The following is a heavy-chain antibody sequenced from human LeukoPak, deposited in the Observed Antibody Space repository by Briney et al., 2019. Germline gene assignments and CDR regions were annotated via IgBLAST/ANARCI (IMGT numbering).Heavy chain of an antibody. D-gene: IGHD5-24*01. CDR1: VFTFSNYA. CDR3: VQSGSPEMATNAFDY. Sequence: GGSLRLSCSASVFTFSNYAMHWVRQSPGKGLEYVSAISSNGGSTYYADSVKGRFTISRDNSKNTLYLQMSSLRAEDTAVYYCVQSGSPEMATNAFDYWGQGTLVTVSS. CDR2: ISSNGGST. V-gene: IGHV3-64D*06. J-gene: IGHJ4*02.